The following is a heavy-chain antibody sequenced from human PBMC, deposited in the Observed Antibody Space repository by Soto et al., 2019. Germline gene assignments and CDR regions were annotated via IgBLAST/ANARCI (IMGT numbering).Heavy chain of an antibody. CDR1: GYSFTSYW. CDR2: IDPSDSYT. Sequence: GESLKISCTGSGYSFTSYWISWVRQMPGKGLEWMGRIDPSDSYTNYSPSFQGHVTISADKSISTAYLQWSSLKASDTAMYYCARHRRAGAALGMDVCGRGTSGTVSS. CDR3: ARHRRAGAALGMDV. V-gene: IGHV5-10-1*01. D-gene: IGHD6-19*01. J-gene: IGHJ6*02.